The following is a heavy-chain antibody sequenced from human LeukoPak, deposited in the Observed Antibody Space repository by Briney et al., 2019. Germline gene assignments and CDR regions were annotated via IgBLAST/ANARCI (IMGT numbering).Heavy chain of an antibody. J-gene: IGHJ4*02. V-gene: IGHV3-74*01. Sequence: PGASLRLSCAASGFTFSNHWMRWVRQAPGKGLMWVSRINRGGSRTDYADSVKGRFTISRDNSKNTVYLHMNSLRPDDTAVYYCAKEIRPNDYWGQGTLVTVSS. CDR1: GFTFSNHW. D-gene: IGHD4-17*01. CDR3: AKEIRPNDY. CDR2: INRGGSRT.